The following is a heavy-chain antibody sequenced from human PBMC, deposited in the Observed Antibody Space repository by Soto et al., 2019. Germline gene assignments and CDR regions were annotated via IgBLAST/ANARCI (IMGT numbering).Heavy chain of an antibody. CDR2: ISSSSSTI. Sequence: PGGSLRLSCAASGFTFSSYSMNWVRQAPGKGLEWVSYISSSSSTIYYADSVKGRFTISRDNSKNTLYLQMNSLRAEDTAVYYCAKDVKKWVLIRSFHHWGQGT. CDR3: AKDVKKWVLIRSFHH. CDR1: GFTFSSYS. J-gene: IGHJ1*01. D-gene: IGHD3-16*01. V-gene: IGHV3-48*01.